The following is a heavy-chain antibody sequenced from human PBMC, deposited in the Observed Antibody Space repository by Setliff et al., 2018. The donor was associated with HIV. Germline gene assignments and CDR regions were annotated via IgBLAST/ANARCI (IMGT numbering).Heavy chain of an antibody. CDR1: GFSFSDFW. D-gene: IGHD2-8*01. Sequence: LRLSCEASGFSFSDFWMHWVRQAPGKGLEWVASISPDGSRNHCVGSVKGRFTASRDNAKSSLYLQMDSLRAEDTAFYYCARVLLRTNAVYGVASNWFGPWGQGTLVTVSS. CDR2: ISPDGSRN. CDR3: ARVLLRTNAVYGVASNWFGP. V-gene: IGHV3-7*03. J-gene: IGHJ5*02.